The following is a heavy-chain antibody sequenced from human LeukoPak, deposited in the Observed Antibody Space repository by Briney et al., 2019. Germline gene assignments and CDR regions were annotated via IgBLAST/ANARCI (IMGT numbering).Heavy chain of an antibody. V-gene: IGHV3-33*08. D-gene: IGHD1-1*01. CDR2: IWYDGSNK. CDR3: AREYTPTGYYYYGMDV. Sequence: GGSLRLSCAASGFTFSSYGMHWVRQAPGKGLEWVALIWYDGSNKYYADSVKGRFTISRDNSKNTLYLQMNSLRAEDTAVYYCAREYTPTGYYYYGMDVWGQGTTVTVSS. CDR1: GFTFSSYG. J-gene: IGHJ6*02.